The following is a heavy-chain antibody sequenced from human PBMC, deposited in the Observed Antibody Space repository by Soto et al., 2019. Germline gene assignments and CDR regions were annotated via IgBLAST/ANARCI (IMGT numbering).Heavy chain of an antibody. D-gene: IGHD1-26*01. CDR3: PTAGIVRRPTVANWFDH. CDR1: GYTLTELS. CDR2: FDPEDGET. J-gene: IGHJ5*02. V-gene: IGHV1-24*01. Sequence: QVQLVQSGAEVKKPVASVKVSCKVSGYTLTELSMHWVRQAPGKVLEWMGGFDPEDGETIYAQKFQGRVTMTEDTSTDTAYMELSSLRSEDTAVYYCPTAGIVRRPTVANWFDHWGQGTLVTVSS.